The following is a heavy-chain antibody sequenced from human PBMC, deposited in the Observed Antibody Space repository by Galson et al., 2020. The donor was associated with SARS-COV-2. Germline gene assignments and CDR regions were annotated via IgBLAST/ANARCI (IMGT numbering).Heavy chain of an antibody. Sequence: GESLKISCAASGFTFSSYSMNWVRQAPGKGLAWVSSISSSSSYIYYADSVKGRFTISRDNAKNSLYLQMNSLRAEDTAVYYCARDRGDYYFDYWGQGTLVTVSS. CDR2: ISSSSSYI. D-gene: IGHD2-21*02. CDR3: ARDRGDYYFDY. CDR1: GFTFSSYS. V-gene: IGHV3-21*01. J-gene: IGHJ4*02.